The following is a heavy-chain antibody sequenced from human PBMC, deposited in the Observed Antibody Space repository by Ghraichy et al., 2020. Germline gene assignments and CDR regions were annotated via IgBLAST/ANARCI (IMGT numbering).Heavy chain of an antibody. D-gene: IGHD5-12*01. CDR2: ISGSGGST. CDR3: AKTGGYDSLLYNWFDP. V-gene: IGHV3-23*01. CDR1: GFTFSSYA. Sequence: GGSLRLSCAASGFTFSSYAMSWVRQAPGKGLEWVSAISGSGGSTYYADSVKGRFTISRDNSKNTLYLQMNSLRAEDTAVYYCAKTGGYDSLLYNWFDPWGQGTLVTVSS. J-gene: IGHJ5*02.